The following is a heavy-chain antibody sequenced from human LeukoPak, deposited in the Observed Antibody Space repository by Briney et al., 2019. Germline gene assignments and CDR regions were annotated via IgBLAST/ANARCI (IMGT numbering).Heavy chain of an antibody. D-gene: IGHD4-17*01. CDR2: TRNKPNGYTT. Sequence: PGGSLRLSSAASGFSITDHYMDWVRQAPGKGLEWVGRTRNKPNGYTTDYGTSVKGRLIVSRDDSENSLYLQMNGLKTEDTAVYYCVRVRHGDYFDYWGQGTLVTVSS. V-gene: IGHV3-72*01. CDR3: VRVRHGDYFDY. J-gene: IGHJ4*02. CDR1: GFSITDHY.